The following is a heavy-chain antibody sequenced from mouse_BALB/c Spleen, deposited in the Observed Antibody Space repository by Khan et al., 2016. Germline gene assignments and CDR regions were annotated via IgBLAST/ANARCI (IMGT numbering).Heavy chain of an antibody. CDR2: IHYSGST. Sequence: EVQLQESGPDLVKPSQSLSLTCTVTGYSITSGYSWHWIRQFPGNKLAWMGYIHYSGSTYSDPSHKSRISITRDTSKTQFFLQLNSVTTEDTATYDWARWFLSWFAYWGQGTLVTVSA. J-gene: IGHJ3*01. CDR3: ARWFLSWFAY. D-gene: IGHD2-2*01. CDR1: GYSITSGYS. V-gene: IGHV3-1*02.